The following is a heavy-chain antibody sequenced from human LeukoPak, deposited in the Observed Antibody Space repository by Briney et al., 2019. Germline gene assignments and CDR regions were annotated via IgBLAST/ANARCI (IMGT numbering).Heavy chain of an antibody. CDR1: GGSISSYY. J-gene: IGHJ4*02. Sequence: SETLSLTCTVSGGSISSYYWSWIRQPPGKGLEWIGYIYYSGSTNYNPSLKSRVTISVDTSKNQFSLKLSSVTAADTAVYYCARQAAAADPLDYWGQGTLVTVSS. CDR2: IYYSGST. V-gene: IGHV4-59*01. D-gene: IGHD6-13*01. CDR3: ARQAAAADPLDY.